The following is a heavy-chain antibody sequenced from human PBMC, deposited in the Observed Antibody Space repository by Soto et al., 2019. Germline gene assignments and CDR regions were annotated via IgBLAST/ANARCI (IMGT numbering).Heavy chain of an antibody. V-gene: IGHV6-1*01. Sequence: SQTLSLTCAITGDSVSSNSAGWSWVRQSPSRGLEWLGRTYYRSKWYYEYAVSVRGRITINPDTSKNQYSLQLNSVTPEDTAVYFCARGEQYSGRIFDYCGPGTLVTVSS. J-gene: IGHJ4*01. CDR1: GDSVSSNSAG. CDR3: ARGEQYSGRIFDY. D-gene: IGHD1-26*01. CDR2: TYYRSKWYY.